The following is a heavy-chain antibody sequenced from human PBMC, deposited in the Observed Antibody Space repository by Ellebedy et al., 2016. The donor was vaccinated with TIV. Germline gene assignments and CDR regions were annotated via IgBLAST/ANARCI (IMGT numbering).Heavy chain of an antibody. V-gene: IGHV3-49*03. CDR3: TRGLGIVVVVAATGDLDYFDY. Sequence: GESLKISCTASGFTFGDYAMSWFRQAPGKGLEWVGFIRSKAYGGTTEYAASVKGRFTISRDDSKSIAYLQMNSLKTEDTAVYYCTRGLGIVVVVAATGDLDYFDYWGQGTLVTVPS. CDR2: IRSKAYGGTT. CDR1: GFTFGDYA. J-gene: IGHJ4*02. D-gene: IGHD2-15*01.